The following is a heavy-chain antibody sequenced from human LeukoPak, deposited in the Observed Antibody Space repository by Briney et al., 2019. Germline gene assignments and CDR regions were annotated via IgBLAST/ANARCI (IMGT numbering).Heavy chain of an antibody. D-gene: IGHD6-19*01. CDR2: INPSGGST. Sequence: ASVKVSCKASGYTFISYYLHWVRQAPGQGLEWMGIINPSGGSTSYAQKFQGRVTMTTDTSTSTAYMELRSLRSDDTAVYYCARIAVAGWSWFDPWGQGTLVTVSS. CDR3: ARIAVAGWSWFDP. J-gene: IGHJ5*02. CDR1: GYTFISYY. V-gene: IGHV1-46*01.